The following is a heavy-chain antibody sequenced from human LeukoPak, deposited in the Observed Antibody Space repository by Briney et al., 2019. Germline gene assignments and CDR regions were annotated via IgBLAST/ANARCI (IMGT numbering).Heavy chain of an antibody. D-gene: IGHD3-22*01. CDR3: AGLVGRYSSGLYYYYFDY. CDR2: MYLSGTT. V-gene: IGHV4-4*02. J-gene: IGHJ4*02. CDR1: GDSINSLDL. Sequence: SETLSLTCTVSGDSINSLDLWSWVRQPPGKGLEWIGEMYLSGTTHSNPSVKSRVTISIDKSKNQFFLNLSSVIAADTAVYYCAGLVGRYSSGLYYYYFDYWGQGTLVTVSS.